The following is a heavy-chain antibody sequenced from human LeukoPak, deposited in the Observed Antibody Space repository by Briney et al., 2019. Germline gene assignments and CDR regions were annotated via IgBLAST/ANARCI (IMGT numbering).Heavy chain of an antibody. D-gene: IGHD3-3*01. CDR3: ARITDLTIFGVVLISGFFDY. CDR2: INPNSGAT. Sequence: ASVKVSCKASVYTFTGYYMHWVRQAPGQGLEGMGWINPNSGATNYTQNFQGRVTMTRDTSISTAYMELSRLRSDDTAVYYCARITDLTIFGVVLISGFFDYWGQGTLVTVSS. J-gene: IGHJ4*02. CDR1: VYTFTGYY. V-gene: IGHV1-2*02.